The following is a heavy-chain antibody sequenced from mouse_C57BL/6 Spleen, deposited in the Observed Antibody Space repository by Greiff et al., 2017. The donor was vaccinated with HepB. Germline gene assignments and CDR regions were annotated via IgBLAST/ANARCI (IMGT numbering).Heavy chain of an antibody. J-gene: IGHJ3*01. CDR1: GFTFSSYG. D-gene: IGHD4-1*01. Sequence: EVMLVESGGDLVKPGGSLKLSCAASGFTFSSYGMSWVRQTPDKRLEWVATISSGGSYTYYPDSVKGRFTISRDNAKNTLYLQMSSLKSEDTAMYYCASQLGRAYWGQGTLVTVSA. CDR2: ISSGGSYT. CDR3: ASQLGRAY. V-gene: IGHV5-6*01.